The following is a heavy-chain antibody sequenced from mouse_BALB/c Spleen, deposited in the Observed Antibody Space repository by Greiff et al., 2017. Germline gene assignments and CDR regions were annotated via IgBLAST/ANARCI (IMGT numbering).Heavy chain of an antibody. J-gene: IGHJ2*01. Sequence: EVQLQESGGGLVQPGGSLRLSCATSGFTFTDYYMSWVRQPPGKALEWLGFIRNKANGYTTEYSASVKGRFTISRDNSQSILYLQMNTLRAEDSATYYCARASTIDFDYWGQGTTLTVSS. CDR1: GFTFTDYY. CDR3: ARASTIDFDY. D-gene: IGHD2-1*01. V-gene: IGHV7-3*02. CDR2: IRNKANGYTT.